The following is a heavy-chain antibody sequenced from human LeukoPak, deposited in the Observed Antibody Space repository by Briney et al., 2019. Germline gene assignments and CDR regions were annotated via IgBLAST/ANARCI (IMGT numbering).Heavy chain of an antibody. Sequence: PGGSLRLSCAASGFTFSSYSTNWVRQAPGKGLEWVSYISSSSSTIYYADSVKGRFTISRDNAKNSLYLQMNRLRAEDTAVYYCARGFDDFWSGYSYYIDYWGQGTLVTVSS. D-gene: IGHD3-3*01. CDR3: ARGFDDFWSGYSYYIDY. J-gene: IGHJ4*02. V-gene: IGHV3-48*01. CDR1: GFTFSSYS. CDR2: ISSSSSTI.